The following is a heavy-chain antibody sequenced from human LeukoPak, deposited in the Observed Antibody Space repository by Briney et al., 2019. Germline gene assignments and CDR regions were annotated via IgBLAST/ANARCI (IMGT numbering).Heavy chain of an antibody. CDR1: GFTFSDFD. V-gene: IGHV3-11*06. D-gene: IGHD6-19*01. Sequence: TGGSLRLSCAASGFTFSDFDMSWIRQAPGQGLECVSYISSSSSLTDYTDSVKGRFTISRDNAKNSLHLHMNSLRAADTAVYYCARAVGSSGRVYYYAYRGKGTLVTVS. J-gene: IGHJ4*02. CDR2: ISSSSSLT. CDR3: ARAVGSSGRVYYYAY.